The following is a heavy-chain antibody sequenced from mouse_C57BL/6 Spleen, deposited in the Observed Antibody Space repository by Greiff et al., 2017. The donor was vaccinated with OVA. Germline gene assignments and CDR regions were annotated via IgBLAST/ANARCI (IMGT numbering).Heavy chain of an antibody. V-gene: IGHV14-2*01. CDR2: IDPEDGET. J-gene: IGHJ3*01. CDR3: ARSDDYDPFAY. Sequence: EVQLQQSGAELVKPGASVKLSCTASGFNIKDYYMHWVKQRTEQGLEWIGRIDPEDGETKYAPKFQGKATITADTSSNTAYLQLSSLTSEDTAVYYCARSDDYDPFAYWGQGTLVTVSA. CDR1: GFNIKDYY. D-gene: IGHD2-4*01.